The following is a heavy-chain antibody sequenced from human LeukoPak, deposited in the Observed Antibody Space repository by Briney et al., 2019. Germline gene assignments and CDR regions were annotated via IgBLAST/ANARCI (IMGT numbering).Heavy chain of an antibody. Sequence: SQTLSLTCAISGDSVSSHSAAWDWIRQSPSRGLGCLGRTYYRAKRYNEYAGSVKTRITINPDTSQNQFSLQVNSGTPQDSAADYCARDHGSGWYSYLDDWGQGTLVTVPS. CDR3: ARDHGSGWYSYLDD. D-gene: IGHD6-19*01. CDR2: TYYRAKRYN. V-gene: IGHV6-1*01. CDR1: GDSVSSHSAA. J-gene: IGHJ4*02.